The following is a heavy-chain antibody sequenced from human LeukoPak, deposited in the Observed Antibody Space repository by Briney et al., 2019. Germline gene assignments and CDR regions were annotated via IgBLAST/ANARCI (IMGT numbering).Heavy chain of an antibody. Sequence: PGGSLRLSCAASGFTFSSYAMSWVRQAPGKGLEWVGRIKSKGDGETTDYASFVKGRFSMSRDDSRATMYLQMYSLEAEDTAVYYCTTDLGATMIRGVIVSWGQGALVTVSS. CDR2: IKSKGDGETT. CDR1: GFTFSSYA. D-gene: IGHD3-10*01. J-gene: IGHJ4*02. CDR3: TTDLGATMIRGVIVS. V-gene: IGHV3-15*05.